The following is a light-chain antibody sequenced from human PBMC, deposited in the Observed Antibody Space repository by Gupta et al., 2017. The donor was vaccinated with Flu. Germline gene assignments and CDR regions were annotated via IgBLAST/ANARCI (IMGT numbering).Light chain of an antibody. CDR2: AAS. CDR3: QQSYSTPLT. V-gene: IGKV1-39*01. CDR1: QSIDTY. Sequence: PSSLAASGGYRMTSHSRVSQSIDTYLHWYQQKPGKVPKLLIYAASSLESGVPSRFSGSGSGAEFTLTISRLQPEDFATYYCQQSYSTPLTFGGGTKVEIK. J-gene: IGKJ4*01.